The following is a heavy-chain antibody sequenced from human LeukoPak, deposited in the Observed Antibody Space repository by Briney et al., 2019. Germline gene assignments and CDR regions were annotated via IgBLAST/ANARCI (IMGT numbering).Heavy chain of an antibody. Sequence: GGSLRLSCLTSGFTLSTNAMSWVRQAPGKGLEWVAVISYDGSNKYYADSVKGRFTISRDNSKNTLYLQMNSLRAEDTAVYYCTRRYFDLWGQGTLVTVSS. CDR1: GFTLSTNA. V-gene: IGHV3-30*03. J-gene: IGHJ4*02. CDR3: TRRYFDL. CDR2: ISYDGSNK.